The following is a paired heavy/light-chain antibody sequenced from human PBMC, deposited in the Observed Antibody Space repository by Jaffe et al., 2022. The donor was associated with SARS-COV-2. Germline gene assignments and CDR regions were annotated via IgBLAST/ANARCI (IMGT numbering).Heavy chain of an antibody. V-gene: IGHV4-39*01. D-gene: IGHD3-3*01. CDR3: ARLGTDFWSGWESLALYYFDY. CDR2: IYYSGST. J-gene: IGHJ4*02. CDR1: GGSISSSSYY. Sequence: QLQLQESGPGLVKPSETLSLTCTVSGGSISSSSYYWGWIRQPPGKGLEWIGSIYYSGSTYYNPSLKSRVTISVDTSKNQFSLKLSSVTAADTAVYYCARLGTDFWSGWESLALYYFDYWGQGTLVTVSS.
Light chain of an antibody. CDR2: RNN. Sequence: QSVLTQPPSASGTPGQRVTISCSGSSSNIGSNYVYWYQQLPGTAPKLLIYRNNQRPSGVPDRFSGSKSGTSASLAISGLRSEDEADYYCAAWDDSLSGPWGVFGTGTKVTVL. CDR1: SSNIGSNY. J-gene: IGLJ1*01. CDR3: AAWDDSLSGPWGV. V-gene: IGLV1-47*01.